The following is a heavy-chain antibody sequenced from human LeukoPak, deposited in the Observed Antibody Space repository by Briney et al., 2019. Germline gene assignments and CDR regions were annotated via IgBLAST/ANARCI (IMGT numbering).Heavy chain of an antibody. V-gene: IGHV3-30*18. CDR1: VFTFSSYG. Sequence: PGRSLRLSCAASVFTFSSYGMHWVRQAPGKGLEWVALISFDGSNQYYADSVKGRFTISRDNSKNTLFLQMNSLRAEDTAVYYCAKPPEVGATVGYFDYWGQGTVVTVSS. CDR2: ISFDGSNQ. D-gene: IGHD1-26*01. J-gene: IGHJ4*02. CDR3: AKPPEVGATVGYFDY.